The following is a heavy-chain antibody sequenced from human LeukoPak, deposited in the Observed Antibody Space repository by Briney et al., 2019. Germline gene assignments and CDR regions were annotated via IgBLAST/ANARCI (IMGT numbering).Heavy chain of an antibody. Sequence: SETLSLTCTVSGGSISSYYWSWIRQPPGKGLEWIGYIYYSGSTNYNPSLKSRVTISVDTSKNQFSLKLSSVTAADTAVYYCARDLREHGVFDFWGQGTMVTVSS. J-gene: IGHJ3*01. CDR3: ARDLREHGVFDF. CDR1: GGSISSYY. CDR2: IYYSGST. D-gene: IGHD1-26*01. V-gene: IGHV4-59*01.